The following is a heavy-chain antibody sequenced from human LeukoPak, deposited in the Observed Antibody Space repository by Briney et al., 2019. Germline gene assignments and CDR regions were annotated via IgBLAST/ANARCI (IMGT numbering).Heavy chain of an antibody. V-gene: IGHV4-34*01. D-gene: IGHD3-10*01. Sequence: PSETLSLTCAVYGGSFSGYYWSWIRQPPGKGLEWIGEINHSGSTNYNPSLKSRVTISVDTSKNQFSLKLSSVTVADTAVYYCARVTVGIRGLHFDNWGRGTLVTVSS. J-gene: IGHJ4*02. CDR1: GGSFSGYY. CDR3: ARVTVGIRGLHFDN. CDR2: INHSGST.